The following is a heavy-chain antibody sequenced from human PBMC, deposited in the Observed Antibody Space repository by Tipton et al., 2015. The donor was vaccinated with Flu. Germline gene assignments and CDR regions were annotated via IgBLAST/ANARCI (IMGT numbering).Heavy chain of an antibody. Sequence: SLRLSCAASGFSFSDYSMNWVCQTPGKGLEWVSCISSISSHIHYADSVKGRFTISRDNAKKSLYLQMNSLRAEDTAVYYCARAAWQGAFDIWGQGTMVTVSS. CDR1: GFSFSDYS. D-gene: IGHD5-12*01. CDR3: ARAAWQGAFDI. CDR2: ISSISSHI. J-gene: IGHJ3*02. V-gene: IGHV3-21*01.